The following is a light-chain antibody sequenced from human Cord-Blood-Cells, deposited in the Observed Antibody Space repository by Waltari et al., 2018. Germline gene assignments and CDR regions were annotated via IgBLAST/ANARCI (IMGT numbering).Light chain of an antibody. CDR3: CSYAGSSTYV. CDR2: EGS. V-gene: IGLV2-23*01. J-gene: IGLJ1*01. Sequence: QSALTQPASVSGSPGQSITISCTGTSSDVGSYNLVSWYQQHPGKAPKLMIYEGSKRPSGVSNRFSGSKSGNMASLTISGLQAEDEADYYCCSYAGSSTYVFGTETKVTVL. CDR1: SSDVGSYNL.